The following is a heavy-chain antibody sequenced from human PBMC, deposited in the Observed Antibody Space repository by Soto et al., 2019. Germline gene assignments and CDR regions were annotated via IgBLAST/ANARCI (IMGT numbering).Heavy chain of an antibody. D-gene: IGHD3-3*01. CDR3: AKVRASIFITIFGVAPYYFDY. CDR1: GFTFSSYA. J-gene: IGHJ4*02. CDR2: ISGSGGST. V-gene: IGHV3-23*01. Sequence: GGSLRLSCAASGFTFSSYAMSWVRQAPGKGLEWVSAISGSGGSTYYADSVKGRFTISRDNSKNTLYLQMNSLRAEDTAVYYCAKVRASIFITIFGVAPYYFDYWGQGTLVTVSS.